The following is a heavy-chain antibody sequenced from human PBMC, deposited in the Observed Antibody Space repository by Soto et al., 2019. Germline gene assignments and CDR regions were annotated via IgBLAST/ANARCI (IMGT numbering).Heavy chain of an antibody. CDR2: IYSGGST. V-gene: IGHV3-53*01. D-gene: IGHD6-13*01. Sequence: SWWSRGLSCAASGLTVSINYMSGVRQAPGKGLEWVSVIYSGGSTYYADSVKGRFTISRDKSKNTLYLQMNSLRAEDTAVYDGAGGIAAGGIGDYWGQGTLVTGSS. CDR1: GLTVSINY. CDR3: AGGIAAGGIGDY. J-gene: IGHJ4*02.